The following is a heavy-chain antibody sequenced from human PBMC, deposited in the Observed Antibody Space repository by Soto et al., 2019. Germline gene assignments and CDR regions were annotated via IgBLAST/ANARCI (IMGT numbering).Heavy chain of an antibody. J-gene: IGHJ4*02. D-gene: IGHD1-26*01. V-gene: IGHV4-59*12. Sequence: SETLSLTCTVSGGSIGTYYWSWIRQPPGKRLEWIGYIYYSGSTYYNPSLKSRVTISVDTSKNQFSLKLSSVTAADTAVYYCARDDSGFSGSHYIDYFNYWGQGALVTVSS. CDR3: ARDDSGFSGSHYIDYFNY. CDR2: IYYSGST. CDR1: GGSIGTYY.